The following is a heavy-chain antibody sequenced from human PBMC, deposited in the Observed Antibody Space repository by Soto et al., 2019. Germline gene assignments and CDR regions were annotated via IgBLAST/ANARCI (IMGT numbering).Heavy chain of an antibody. CDR1: GFTVSSNY. Sequence: GGSLRVSWAASGFTVSSNYMSWVRQAPGKGLEWVSVIYSGGSTYYADSVKGRFTISRDNSKNTLYLQMNSLRAEDTAVYYCASNSGGAFDIWGQGTMVTVSS. J-gene: IGHJ3*02. CDR3: ASNSGGAFDI. D-gene: IGHD3-16*01. V-gene: IGHV3-66*01. CDR2: IYSGGST.